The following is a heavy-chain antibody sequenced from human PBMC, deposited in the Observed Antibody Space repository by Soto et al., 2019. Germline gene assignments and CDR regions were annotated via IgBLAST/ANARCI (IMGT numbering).Heavy chain of an antibody. CDR3: ARAASDLVVAGLHMDLNS. J-gene: IGHJ4*02. V-gene: IGHV3-20*04. Sequence: EVQLVESGGQVVRPGGSLRLSCEASGFTFDNYAMNWVRQAPGKGLEWVSSLDWSGRVTGYADSVQDRFVISRDNAKNSLYLQMNSLRVEDTALYYCARAASDLVVAGLHMDLNSWGQGTLVTVSS. D-gene: IGHD2-21*01. CDR1: GFTFDNYA. CDR2: LDWSGRVT.